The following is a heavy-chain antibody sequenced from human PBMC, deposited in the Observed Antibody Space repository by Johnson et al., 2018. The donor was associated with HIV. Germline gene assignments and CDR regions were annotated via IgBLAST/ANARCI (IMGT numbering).Heavy chain of an antibody. CDR1: GITFSSYG. J-gene: IGHJ3*01. CDR3: ARDGESQQLPLGDAFDF. D-gene: IGHD6-13*01. CDR2: IYSGGST. Sequence: QMHLVESGGGVVQPGRSLRLSCEASGITFSSYGMNWVRQAPGKGQEWVAVIYSGGSTYYADSVKGRFTISRDNSKNTLYLQMNSLRAEDTAVYYCARDGESQQLPLGDAFDFWGQGTMVTVSS. V-gene: IGHV3-NL1*01.